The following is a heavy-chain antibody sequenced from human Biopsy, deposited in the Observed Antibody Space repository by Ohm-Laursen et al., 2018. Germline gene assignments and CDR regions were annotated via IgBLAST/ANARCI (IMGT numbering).Heavy chain of an antibody. Sequence: PPGTLSLTCAVYGGSFNGYFWSWIRQPPGKGLEWIGDITQSGSTNCSPSLKSRVTISVDTAKKQFSLSLRSVTAADTAVYYCARVPLPGIGAAYQGRFLYGMDVWGQGTTVSVSS. CDR1: GGSFNGYF. J-gene: IGHJ6*02. CDR2: ITQSGST. D-gene: IGHD6-13*01. CDR3: ARVPLPGIGAAYQGRFLYGMDV. V-gene: IGHV4-34*01.